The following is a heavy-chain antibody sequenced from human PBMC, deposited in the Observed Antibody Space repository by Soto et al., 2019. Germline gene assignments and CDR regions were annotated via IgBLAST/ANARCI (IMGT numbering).Heavy chain of an antibody. CDR2: ISGSGGST. CDR1: GFTFSSYA. V-gene: IGHV3-23*01. Sequence: PGGSLRLSCAASGFTFSSYAMSWVRQAPGKGLEWVSAISGSGGSTYYADSVKGRFTISRDNSKNTLYLQMNSLRAEDTAVYYCAKGEEFDIVVVPAAIFVWGQGTTVTVSS. D-gene: IGHD2-2*01. CDR3: AKGEEFDIVVVPAAIFV. J-gene: IGHJ6*02.